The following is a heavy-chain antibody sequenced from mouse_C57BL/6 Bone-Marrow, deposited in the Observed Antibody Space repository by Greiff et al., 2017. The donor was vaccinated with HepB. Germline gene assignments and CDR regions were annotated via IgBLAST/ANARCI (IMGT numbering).Heavy chain of an antibody. Sequence: VQLQQSGPELVKPGASVKMSCKASGYTFTDYNMHWVKQSHGKSLEWIGYINPNNGGTSYNQKFKGKATLTVNKSSSTAYMELRSLTSEDSAVYYCARFTTVVANWYFDVWGTGTTVTVSS. D-gene: IGHD1-1*01. J-gene: IGHJ1*03. CDR1: GYTFTDYN. CDR3: ARFTTVVANWYFDV. V-gene: IGHV1-22*01. CDR2: INPNNGGT.